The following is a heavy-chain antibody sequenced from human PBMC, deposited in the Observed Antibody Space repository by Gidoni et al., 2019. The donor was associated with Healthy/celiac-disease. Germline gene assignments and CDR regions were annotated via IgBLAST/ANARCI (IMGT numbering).Heavy chain of an antibody. J-gene: IGHJ5*02. Sequence: QVQLVQSGAEVKKPGASVKVSCKASGYTFTSYYMHWVRQAPGQGLEWMGIINPSGGSTSYAQKFQGRVTTTRDTSTSTVYMELSSLRSEDTAVYYCAREPGEQQLVRGWFDPWGQGTLVTVSS. CDR1: GYTFTSYY. CDR2: INPSGGST. V-gene: IGHV1-46*01. CDR3: AREPGEQQLVRGWFDP. D-gene: IGHD6-13*01.